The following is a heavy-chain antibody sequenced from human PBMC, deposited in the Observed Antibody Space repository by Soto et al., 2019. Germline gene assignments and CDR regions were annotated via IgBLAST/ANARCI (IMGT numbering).Heavy chain of an antibody. CDR2: ISSYNGNT. D-gene: IGHD3-3*01. J-gene: IGHJ5*02. CDR1: GYTFASDG. Sequence: VSVKGACQAAGYTFASDGGSWVRQDPGQGLEWMGWISSYNGNTNYAQKLQGRVTMTTDTSTSTAYMELRSLRSDDTAVYYCARDSIFGGYNWFDPWGQGTLVTVS. V-gene: IGHV1-18*01. CDR3: ARDSIFGGYNWFDP.